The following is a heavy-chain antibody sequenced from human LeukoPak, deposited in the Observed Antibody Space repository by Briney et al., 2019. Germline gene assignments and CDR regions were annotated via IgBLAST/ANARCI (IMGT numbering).Heavy chain of an antibody. Sequence: ASVKVSCKASGYSFTSYGFNWVRQAPGQGLEWMGWMSAYNGKTNYAHSLQGSVTVTADTSTSTAYMELRSLRSEDTAVYYCARGMGYSYGHPQGAFDIWGQGTMVTVSS. CDR3: ARGMGYSYGHPQGAFDI. J-gene: IGHJ3*02. V-gene: IGHV1-18*01. CDR2: MSAYNGKT. CDR1: GYSFTSYG. D-gene: IGHD5-18*01.